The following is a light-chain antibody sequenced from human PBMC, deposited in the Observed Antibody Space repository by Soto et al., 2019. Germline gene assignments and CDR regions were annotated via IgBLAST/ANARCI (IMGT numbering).Light chain of an antibody. Sequence: QSALTQPASVSGSPGQSITISCIGSSSDVGGYKYVSWYQQHPGKAPKLMIYEVTNRPSGVSNRFSGSKSGNTASLTISGLQAEDEADYYCSSYTSISSLGGVFGGGTKLTVL. CDR1: SSDVGGYKY. CDR3: SSYTSISSLGGV. J-gene: IGLJ2*01. V-gene: IGLV2-14*01. CDR2: EVT.